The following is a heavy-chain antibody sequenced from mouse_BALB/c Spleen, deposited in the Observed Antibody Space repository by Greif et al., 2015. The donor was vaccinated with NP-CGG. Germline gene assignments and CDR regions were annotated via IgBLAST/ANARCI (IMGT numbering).Heavy chain of an antibody. CDR3: ARCYGNYDYAMDY. CDR1: GYSFTSYW. CDR2: IHPSDSET. V-gene: IGHV1-61*01. J-gene: IGHJ4*01. Sequence: QVQLQQSGAELVRPGASVKLSCKASGYSFTSYWMNWVKQRPGQGLEWMGMIHPSDSETRLNQKFKDKATLTVDKSSSTAYMQLSSPTSEDSAVYYCARCYGNYDYAMDYWGQGTSVTVSS. D-gene: IGHD2-1*01.